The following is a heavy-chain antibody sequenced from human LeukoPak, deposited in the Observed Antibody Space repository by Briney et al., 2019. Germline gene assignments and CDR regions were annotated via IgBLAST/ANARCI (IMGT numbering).Heavy chain of an antibody. CDR3: AKDLGRYDYGDYMYYFDY. CDR1: GYTFTSYD. CDR2: MNPNSGNT. J-gene: IGHJ4*02. V-gene: IGHV1-8*01. Sequence: GASVKVSCKASGYTFTSYDINWVRQATGQGLEWMGWMNPNSGNTGYAQKFQGRVTMTRNTSISTAYMELSSLRSEDTAVYYCAKDLGRYDYGDYMYYFDYWGQGTLVTVSS. D-gene: IGHD4-17*01.